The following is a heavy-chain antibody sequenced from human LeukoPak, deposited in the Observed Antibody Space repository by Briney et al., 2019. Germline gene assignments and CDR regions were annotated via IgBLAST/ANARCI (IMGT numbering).Heavy chain of an antibody. J-gene: IGHJ3*02. V-gene: IGHV3-23*01. CDR2: IEGTGPGR. Sequence: GGSLRLSCAASGCTFTSYAMSWVRQAPGRGLEWVSAIEGTGPGRFYADSVKGRFTISRDNSKNTLFLQMNSLRAEDTALYYCAKDRPGSFDIWGRGTMVTVSS. CDR3: AKDRPGSFDI. CDR1: GCTFTSYA.